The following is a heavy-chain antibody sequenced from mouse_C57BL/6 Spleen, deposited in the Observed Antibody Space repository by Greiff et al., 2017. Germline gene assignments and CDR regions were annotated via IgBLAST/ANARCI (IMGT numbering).Heavy chain of an antibody. Sequence: QVQLQQPGAELVMPGASVKLSCKASGYTFTSYWMHWVKQRPGQGLEWIGEIDPSDSYPNSNQKFKGKSTLTVDKSSSTAYMQLSSLTSEDSAVYYCARRANWDGGYAMDYWGQGTSVTVSS. CDR2: IDPSDSYP. J-gene: IGHJ4*01. D-gene: IGHD4-1*01. CDR1: GYTFTSYW. V-gene: IGHV1-69*01. CDR3: ARRANWDGGYAMDY.